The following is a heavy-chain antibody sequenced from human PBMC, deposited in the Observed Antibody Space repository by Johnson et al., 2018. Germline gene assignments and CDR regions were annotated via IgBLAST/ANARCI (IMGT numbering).Heavy chain of an antibody. CDR3: ARDLGGTAYYYYYYYMDV. CDR2: ISSSSSYI. CDR1: GFTFSSYS. J-gene: IGHJ6*03. V-gene: IGHV3-21*01. D-gene: IGHD1-1*01. Sequence: EVQLLETGGGLVKPGGSLRLSCAASGFTFSSYSMNWVRQAPGKGLEWVSSISSSSSYIYYADSVKGRFTISRDNAKNSLYLQMNSLRAEDTAVYYCARDLGGTAYYYYYYYMDVWGKGTTVTVSS.